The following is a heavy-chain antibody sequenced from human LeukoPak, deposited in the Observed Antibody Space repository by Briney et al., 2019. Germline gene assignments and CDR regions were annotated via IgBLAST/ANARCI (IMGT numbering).Heavy chain of an antibody. CDR1: GFTFSSYW. D-gene: IGHD3-3*01. CDR2: IKQDGSEK. Sequence: PGGSLRLSCAASGFTFSSYWMSWVRQAPGKGLEWVANIKQDGSEKYYVDSVKGRFTISRDNAKNSLYLQMNSLRAEDTAVYYCARDVRYYDFWSGYFQRSSENNWFDPWGQGTLVTVSS. V-gene: IGHV3-7*01. J-gene: IGHJ5*02. CDR3: ARDVRYYDFWSGYFQRSSENNWFDP.